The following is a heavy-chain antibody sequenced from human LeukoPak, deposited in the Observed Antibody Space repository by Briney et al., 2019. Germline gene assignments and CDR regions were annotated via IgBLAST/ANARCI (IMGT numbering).Heavy chain of an antibody. Sequence: PGGSLRLSCAASGFTFSSFAMHWVRQAPGKGLEWVAVTSYDGSDTYYADSVKGRFTISRDNAKNSLYLQMNSLRAEDTAVYYCARRTIGYSSGWYFDYWGQGTLVTVSS. CDR1: GFTFSSFA. D-gene: IGHD6-19*01. CDR2: TSYDGSDT. V-gene: IGHV3-30*04. J-gene: IGHJ4*02. CDR3: ARRTIGYSSGWYFDY.